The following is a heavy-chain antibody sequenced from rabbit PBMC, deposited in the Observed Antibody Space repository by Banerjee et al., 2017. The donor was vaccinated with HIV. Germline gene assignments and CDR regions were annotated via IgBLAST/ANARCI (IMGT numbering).Heavy chain of an antibody. CDR2: IDNGDGST. Sequence: EESGGGLVQPEGSLTLTCKASGFDFSSNAMCWVRQAPGKGPEWIACIDNGDGSTYYASWAKGRFTISKTSSTTVTLRTTSLTAANTATYFCARGDDVPGYGLKLWGQGTLVTVS. V-gene: IGHV1S47*01. D-gene: IGHD7-1*01. J-gene: IGHJ3*01. CDR3: ARGDDVPGYGLKL. CDR1: GFDFSSNA.